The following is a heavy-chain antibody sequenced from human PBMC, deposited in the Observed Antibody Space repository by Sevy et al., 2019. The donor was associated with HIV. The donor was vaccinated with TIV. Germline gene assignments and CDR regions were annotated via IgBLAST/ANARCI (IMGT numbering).Heavy chain of an antibody. CDR2: IIPIFGTA. CDR1: GGTFSSYA. CDR3: AREAPGRYCSGGSCYSRPFFDY. Sequence: ASVKVSCKASGGTFSSYAISWVRQAPGQGLEWMGGIIPIFGTANYAQKFQGRVTITADESTSTAYMELSSLRSEDTAVYYCAREAPGRYCSGGSCYSRPFFDYWGQGTLVTVSS. V-gene: IGHV1-69*13. J-gene: IGHJ4*02. D-gene: IGHD2-15*01.